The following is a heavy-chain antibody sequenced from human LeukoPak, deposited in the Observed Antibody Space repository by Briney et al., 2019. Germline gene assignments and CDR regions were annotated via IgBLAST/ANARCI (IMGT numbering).Heavy chain of an antibody. V-gene: IGHV3-33*01. J-gene: IGHJ6*02. D-gene: IGHD3-16*01. Sequence: GGALRLSCAASGFTFSSYGMHWVRQAPGKGLEWVAVIWYDGSNKYYADSVKGRFTISRDNSKNTLYLQMNSLRAEDTAVYYCARGAPDYADPAYYYYYGMDVWGQGTTVTVSS. CDR1: GFTFSSYG. CDR3: ARGAPDYADPAYYYYYGMDV. CDR2: IWYDGSNK.